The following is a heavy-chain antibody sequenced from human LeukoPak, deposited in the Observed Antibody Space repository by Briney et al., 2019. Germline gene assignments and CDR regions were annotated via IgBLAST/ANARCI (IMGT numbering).Heavy chain of an antibody. CDR2: VSGGGHNT. J-gene: IGHJ4*02. D-gene: IGHD3-3*01. CDR3: AKDRSSWYYPFDS. Sequence: GGSLRLSCVASGFTFSSYAMSWVRQAPGKGLEWVSVVSGGGHNTYYADSVKGRFTMSRDNSKRTVYLQMNSLRAEDTAVYYCAKDRSSWYYPFDSWGQGTLDTVSS. V-gene: IGHV3-23*01. CDR1: GFTFSSYA.